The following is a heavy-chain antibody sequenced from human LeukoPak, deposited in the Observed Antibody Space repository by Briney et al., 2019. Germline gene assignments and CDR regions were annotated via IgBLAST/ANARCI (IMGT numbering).Heavy chain of an antibody. D-gene: IGHD3-10*01. V-gene: IGHV3-48*03. CDR1: GFTLSSYD. CDR2: ISSSGSTI. Sequence: GGSLRLSCVASGFTLSSYDMNWVRQAPGKGLEWVSYISSSGSTIYYADSVKGRFTISRDNAKNSLYLQMNSLRAEDTAVYYRARDYYGSGSYSMPFDYWGQGTLVTVSS. J-gene: IGHJ4*02. CDR3: ARDYYGSGSYSMPFDY.